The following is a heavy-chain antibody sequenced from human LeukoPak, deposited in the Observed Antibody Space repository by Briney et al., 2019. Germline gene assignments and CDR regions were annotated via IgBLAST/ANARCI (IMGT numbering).Heavy chain of an antibody. J-gene: IGHJ5*02. CDR2: IYYSGST. Sequence: SETLSLTCTVSGVSISSSSYYWGWIRQPPGKGLEWIGNIYYSGSTYYNPSLKSRVTISVDTSKNQSSLKPSSVPAADTAVYYCAGAAADNWFDPWGQGTLVTVSS. V-gene: IGHV4-39*01. CDR1: GVSISSSSYY. CDR3: AGAAADNWFDP. D-gene: IGHD6-13*01.